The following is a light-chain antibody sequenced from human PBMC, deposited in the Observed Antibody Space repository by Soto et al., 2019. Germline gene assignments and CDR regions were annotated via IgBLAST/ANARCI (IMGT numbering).Light chain of an antibody. Sequence: QSALTQPASVSGSPGQSITISCTGTSSDVGSYNLVSWYQQHPGKAPKLMIYEGSKRPSGVSNRFSGSKSGNTASLTISGPQAEGEADYYCCSYAGSSTWVFGGGTKLTVL. CDR1: SSDVGSYNL. CDR2: EGS. V-gene: IGLV2-23*01. J-gene: IGLJ3*02. CDR3: CSYAGSSTWV.